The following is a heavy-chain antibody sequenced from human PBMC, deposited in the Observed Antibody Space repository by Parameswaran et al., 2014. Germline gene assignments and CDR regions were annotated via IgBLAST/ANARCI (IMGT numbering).Heavy chain of an antibody. CDR2: ISSSGSTI. D-gene: IGHD3-9*01. Sequence: RWIRQPPGRGWSGFHYISSSGSTIYYADSVKGRFTISRDNAKNSLYLQMNSLRAEDTAVYYCARVLTGRGPGAFDIWGQGTMVTVSS. J-gene: IGHJ3*02. CDR3: ARVLTGRGPGAFDI. V-gene: IGHV3-11*01.